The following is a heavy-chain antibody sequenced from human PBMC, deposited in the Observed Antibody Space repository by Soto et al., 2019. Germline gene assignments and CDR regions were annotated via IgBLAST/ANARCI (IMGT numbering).Heavy chain of an antibody. V-gene: IGHV4-31*03. J-gene: IGHJ3*02. Sequence: SESLSLTCTVSGGSISSGGYYWSWIRQHPGKGLEWIGYIYYSGSTYYNPSLKSRVTISVDTSKNQFSLKLSSVTAADTAVYYCARYCSGGSCYIGDDAFDIWGQGTMVPSPQ. D-gene: IGHD2-15*01. CDR1: GGSISSGGYY. CDR2: IYYSGST. CDR3: ARYCSGGSCYIGDDAFDI.